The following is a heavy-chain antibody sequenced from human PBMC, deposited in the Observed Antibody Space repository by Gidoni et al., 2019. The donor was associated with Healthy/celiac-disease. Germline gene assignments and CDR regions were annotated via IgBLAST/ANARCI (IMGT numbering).Heavy chain of an antibody. CDR1: GGSISSSSYY. V-gene: IGHV4-39*01. J-gene: IGHJ4*02. CDR3: ANVITGTRFDY. Sequence: QLQLQASGPGLVKPSETLSLTCTVSGGSISSSSYYWGWIRQPPGKGLEWIGSIYYSGSTYYNPSLKSRVTISVDTSKNQFSLKLSSVTAADTAVYYCANVITGTRFDYWGQGTLVTVSS. CDR2: IYYSGST. D-gene: IGHD1-7*01.